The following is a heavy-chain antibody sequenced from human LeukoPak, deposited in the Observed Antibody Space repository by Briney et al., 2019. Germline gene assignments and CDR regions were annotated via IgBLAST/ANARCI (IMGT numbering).Heavy chain of an antibody. J-gene: IGHJ4*02. D-gene: IGHD1-26*01. CDR1: GFTFSSYW. Sequence: GGSLRLSCAASGFTFSSYWMSWVRQAPGKGLELVANIKQDGSEKYYVDSVKGRFTISRDNAKNSLYLQMNSLRAEDTAVYYCARMRGSYSFDYWGQGTLVTVSS. CDR3: ARMRGSYSFDY. CDR2: IKQDGSEK. V-gene: IGHV3-7*01.